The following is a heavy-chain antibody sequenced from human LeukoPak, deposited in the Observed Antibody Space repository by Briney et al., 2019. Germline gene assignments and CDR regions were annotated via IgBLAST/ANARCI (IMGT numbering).Heavy chain of an antibody. D-gene: IGHD3-3*01. CDR3: ARGSTIFGVVIIPVPAFDI. Sequence: ASVKVSCKASGYTFTGYYMHWVRQAPGQGLEWMGWINPNSGGTNYAQKFQGRVTMTRDTSNSTAYMELSRLRSDDTAVYYCARGSTIFGVVIIPVPAFDIWGQGTMVTVSS. CDR2: INPNSGGT. V-gene: IGHV1-2*02. J-gene: IGHJ3*02. CDR1: GYTFTGYY.